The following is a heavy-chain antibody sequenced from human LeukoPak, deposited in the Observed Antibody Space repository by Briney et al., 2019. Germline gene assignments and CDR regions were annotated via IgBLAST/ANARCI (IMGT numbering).Heavy chain of an antibody. Sequence: ASVKVSCKASGYTFTSYDINWVRQAPGQGVEWMGGMNSNSGNTGYAQKFQCGRTITRITSISTAYMELSSLRSEDTALYYCARGMGSSSWYYFDYWGQGTLVTVSS. CDR1: GYTFTSYD. CDR2: MNSNSGNT. D-gene: IGHD6-13*01. J-gene: IGHJ4*02. CDR3: ARGMGSSSWYYFDY. V-gene: IGHV1-8*03.